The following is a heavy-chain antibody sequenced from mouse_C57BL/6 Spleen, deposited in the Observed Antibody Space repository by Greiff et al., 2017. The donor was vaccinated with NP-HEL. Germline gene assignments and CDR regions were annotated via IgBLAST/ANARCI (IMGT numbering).Heavy chain of an antibody. J-gene: IGHJ3*01. Sequence: QVTLKVSGPELVKPGASVKISCKASGYAFSSSWMNWVKQRPGKGLEWIGRIYPGDGDTNYNGKFKGKATLTADKSSSTAYMQLSSLTSEDSAVYFCAPAYYSNLFAYWGQGTLVTVSA. CDR3: APAYYSNLFAY. V-gene: IGHV1-82*01. D-gene: IGHD2-5*01. CDR2: IYPGDGDT. CDR1: GYAFSSSW.